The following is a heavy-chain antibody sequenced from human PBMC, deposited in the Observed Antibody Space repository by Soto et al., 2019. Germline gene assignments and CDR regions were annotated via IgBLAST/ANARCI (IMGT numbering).Heavy chain of an antibody. V-gene: IGHV4-59*01. D-gene: IGHD5-12*01. Sequence: QVQLQESGPGLVKPSETLSLTCTVSGGSISSYYWSWIRQPPGKGLEWIGYIYYSRSTNNNPSLKSRVTISLDTSQNQFSVKLSSVTAADTAVYYCARGRDGYHPDAFDIWGQGTMVTVSS. CDR1: GGSISSYY. J-gene: IGHJ3*02. CDR3: ARGRDGYHPDAFDI. CDR2: IYYSRST.